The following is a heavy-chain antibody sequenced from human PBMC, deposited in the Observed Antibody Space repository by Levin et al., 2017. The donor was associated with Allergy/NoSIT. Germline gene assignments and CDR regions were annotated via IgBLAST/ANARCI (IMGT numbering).Heavy chain of an antibody. CDR3: ARVMGYYDSSGYITLGAFDI. Sequence: PGGSLRLSCAASGFTFSDHYMDWVRQAPGKGLEWVGRTRNKANSYTTEYAASVKGRFTISRDDSKNSLYLQMNSLKTEDTAVYYCARVMGYYDSSGYITLGAFDIWGQGTMVTVSS. CDR2: TRNKANSYTT. V-gene: IGHV3-72*01. D-gene: IGHD3-22*01. J-gene: IGHJ3*02. CDR1: GFTFSDHY.